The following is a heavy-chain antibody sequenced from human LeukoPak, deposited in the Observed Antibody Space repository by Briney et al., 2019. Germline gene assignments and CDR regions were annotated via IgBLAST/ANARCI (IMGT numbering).Heavy chain of an antibody. Sequence: ASVKVSCKASGYTFTSYGISWVRQAPGQGLEWMGWISAYNGNTNYAQKLQGRVTMTTDTSTSTAYMELRSLRSDDTAVYYCAGYCSSTSCPEYYFDYWGQGTPVTVSS. CDR3: AGYCSSTSCPEYYFDY. CDR1: GYTFTSYG. V-gene: IGHV1-18*01. J-gene: IGHJ4*02. CDR2: ISAYNGNT. D-gene: IGHD2-2*01.